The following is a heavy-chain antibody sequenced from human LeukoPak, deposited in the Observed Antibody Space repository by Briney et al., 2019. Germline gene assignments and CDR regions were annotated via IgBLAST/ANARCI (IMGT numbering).Heavy chain of an antibody. J-gene: IGHJ4*02. D-gene: IGHD3-22*01. CDR1: GGSFSSYY. CDR3: ARQYDSSGYWYYFDN. V-gene: IGHV4-59*08. CDR2: VYNSGST. Sequence: SETLSLTCAVYGGSFSSYYWSWIRQPPGKGLEWIGYVYNSGSTNYSPSLKSRVTISIDTSKNQFSLKLSSVTAADTAVYYCARQYDSSGYWYYFDNWGQGTLVTVSS.